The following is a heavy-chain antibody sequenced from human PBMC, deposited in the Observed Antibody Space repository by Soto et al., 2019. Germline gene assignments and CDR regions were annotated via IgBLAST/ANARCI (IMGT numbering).Heavy chain of an antibody. D-gene: IGHD4-17*01. Sequence: QVQLQESGPGLVKPSQTLSLTCAVSGGSISSGDYYWIWIRHPQGKGLEWVGYIYHSGTTYYNPSLKSRVTISVDTSKNQFSLKLSSVTAADTAVYYCARGGYGGNQYYFDYWGQGTLVTISS. CDR3: ARGGYGGNQYYFDY. J-gene: IGHJ4*02. V-gene: IGHV4-30-4*01. CDR1: GGSISSGDYY. CDR2: IYHSGTT.